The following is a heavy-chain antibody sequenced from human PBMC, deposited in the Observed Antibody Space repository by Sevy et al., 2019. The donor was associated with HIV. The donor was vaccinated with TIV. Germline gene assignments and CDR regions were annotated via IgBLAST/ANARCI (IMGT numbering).Heavy chain of an antibody. CDR1: GFTFSNAW. CDR3: TTEEPWFGSPYYYYGMDV. V-gene: IGHV3-15*01. J-gene: IGHJ6*02. Sequence: GGSLRLSCAASGFTFSNAWMSWVRQAPGKGLEWVDRIKSKTDGGTTDYAAPVKGRFTISRDDSKNTLYLQMNSLKTEDTAVYSCTTEEPWFGSPYYYYGMDVWGQGTTVTVSS. D-gene: IGHD3-10*01. CDR2: IKSKTDGGTT.